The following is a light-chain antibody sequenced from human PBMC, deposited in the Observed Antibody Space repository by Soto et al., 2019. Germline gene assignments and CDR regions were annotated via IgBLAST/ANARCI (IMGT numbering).Light chain of an antibody. V-gene: IGKV1-39*01. Sequence: DIQMTQSPSSLSASVGDRVTITCRASQSISSYLNWYQQKPGKAPKLLIYAASSLQSGVPSRFSGSGSGTDFTLTISSLQPEDFAVYYCQQYGSSPHTFGQGTRLENK. J-gene: IGKJ5*01. CDR2: AAS. CDR1: QSISSY. CDR3: QQYGSSPHT.